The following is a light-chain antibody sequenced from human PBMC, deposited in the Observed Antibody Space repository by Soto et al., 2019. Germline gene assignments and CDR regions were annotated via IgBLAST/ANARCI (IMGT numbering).Light chain of an antibody. Sequence: EIVLTQSPGILSLSPGERATLSYRASQSVSSSYLAWYQQKPGQAPRLLIYGASSRATGIPDRFSGSGSGTDFTLTISRLEPEDFAVYYCQQYGSSPPITFGQGTRLEIK. V-gene: IGKV3-20*01. CDR2: GAS. J-gene: IGKJ5*01. CDR1: QSVSSSY. CDR3: QQYGSSPPIT.